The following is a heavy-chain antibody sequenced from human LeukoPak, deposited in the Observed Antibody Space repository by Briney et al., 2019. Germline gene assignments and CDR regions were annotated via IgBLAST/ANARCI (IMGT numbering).Heavy chain of an antibody. Sequence: ASVKVSCKASGGTFSSYAISWVRQAPGQGLEWMGGIIPIFGTANYAQKFQGRVTITADESTSTAYMELSSLRSEDTAVYYCARVLEYSSSSVGWFDPWGQGTLVTVSS. CDR3: ARVLEYSSSSVGWFDP. V-gene: IGHV1-69*01. J-gene: IGHJ5*02. D-gene: IGHD6-13*01. CDR2: IIPIFGTA. CDR1: GGTFSSYA.